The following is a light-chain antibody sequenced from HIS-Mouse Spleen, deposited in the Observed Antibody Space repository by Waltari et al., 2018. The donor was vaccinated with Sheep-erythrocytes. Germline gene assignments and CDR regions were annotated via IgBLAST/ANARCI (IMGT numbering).Light chain of an antibody. Sequence: QSALTQPRSVSGSPGQSVTISCTGTSSDVGGYNYVSWYQQHPGKAPKLMIYDVSKRPSGFPDRCSGSESGNTASLTISGLQAEDEADYYCCSYAGSYNHVFATGTKVTVL. CDR3: CSYAGSYNHV. J-gene: IGLJ1*01. V-gene: IGLV2-11*01. CDR1: SSDVGGYNY. CDR2: DVS.